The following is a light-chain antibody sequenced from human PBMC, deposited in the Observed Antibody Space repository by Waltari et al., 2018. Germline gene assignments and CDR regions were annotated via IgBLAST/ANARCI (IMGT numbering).Light chain of an antibody. V-gene: IGLV3-1*01. CDR2: LDT. CDR3: QAWDSSTYV. Sequence: SYELTQLHSVSVSPGQTVSITCSGVKLGDKFACWYQQKPGQSPVLVVYLDTKRPSAIPERFSGSKSGNTATLTISGTQTMDEADYYCQAWDSSTYVFGTGTKVTVL. CDR1: KLGDKF. J-gene: IGLJ1*01.